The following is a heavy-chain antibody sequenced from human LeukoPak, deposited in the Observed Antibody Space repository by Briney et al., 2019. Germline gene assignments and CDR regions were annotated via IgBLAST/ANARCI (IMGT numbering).Heavy chain of an antibody. V-gene: IGHV1-24*01. J-gene: IGHJ4*02. CDR1: GNNLREVS. CDR3: ARVGYDFWSGYYHTAFDY. D-gene: IGHD3-3*01. Sequence: ASVRVSCKIFGNNLREVSMNWVRQGPGKGLEWMGGFDPEEGRTLYAQKFQGRVTTTEDTSSDTAYMELSSLTSEDTAVYYCARVGYDFWSGYYHTAFDYWGQGTLVTVSS. CDR2: FDPEEGRT.